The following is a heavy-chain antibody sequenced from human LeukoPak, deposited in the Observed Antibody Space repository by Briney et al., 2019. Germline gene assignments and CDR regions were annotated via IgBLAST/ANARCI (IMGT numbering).Heavy chain of an antibody. D-gene: IGHD7-27*01. CDR3: AKLTGTFDY. CDR1: GFTFSSYG. J-gene: IGHJ4*02. Sequence: GGSLRLSCAASGFTFSSYGMHWVRQAPGKGREWVAFIRYDGINKYYADSVKGRFTISRDNSKNTLYLQMNSLRAEDTAVYYCAKLTGTFDYWGQGTLVTVSS. V-gene: IGHV3-30*02. CDR2: IRYDGINK.